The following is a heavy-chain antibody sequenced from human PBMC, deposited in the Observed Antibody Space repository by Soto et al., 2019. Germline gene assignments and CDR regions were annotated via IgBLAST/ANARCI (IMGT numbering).Heavy chain of an antibody. Sequence: GGSLRLSCVASGFTFSRYTMSWVRQAPGKGLEWVSTISGTSGVTYYADSVKGRFTISRDNSKNTLYVQMNSLRAEDTAVYHCWKAGLTSMISWFAPWGQGTLVTVSS. CDR3: WKAGLTSMISWFAP. V-gene: IGHV3-23*01. CDR1: GFTFSRYT. CDR2: ISGTSGVT. D-gene: IGHD5-18*01. J-gene: IGHJ5*02.